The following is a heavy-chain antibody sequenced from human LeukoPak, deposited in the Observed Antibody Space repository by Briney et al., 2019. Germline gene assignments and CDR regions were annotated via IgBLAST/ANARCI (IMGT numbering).Heavy chain of an antibody. D-gene: IGHD2-2*02. CDR3: ARAGYCSSTRCYKDAFDI. CDR2: INPSGGST. Sequence: ASVKVSCKASGYTFTSYYMHWVRQAPGQGHEWMGIINPSGGSTSYAQKFQGRVTMTRDTSTSTVYMELSSLRSEDTAVYYCARAGYCSSTRCYKDAFDIWGQGTMVTVSS. CDR1: GYTFTSYY. V-gene: IGHV1-46*01. J-gene: IGHJ3*02.